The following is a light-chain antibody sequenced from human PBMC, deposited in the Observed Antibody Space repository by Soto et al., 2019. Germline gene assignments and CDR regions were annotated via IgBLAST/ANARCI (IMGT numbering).Light chain of an antibody. CDR3: QQNGISPPMYT. J-gene: IGKJ2*01. CDR2: GAS. Sequence: EIVLTQSPGTLSLSPGERATLSCRASQSVSSSYLAWYQQKPAQAPRLLICGASTRATVIPDRCRGSWSGTDFALTISRLEPEDFVVYYWQQNGISPPMYTFVQGTKLEIK. V-gene: IGKV3-20*01. CDR1: QSVSSSY.